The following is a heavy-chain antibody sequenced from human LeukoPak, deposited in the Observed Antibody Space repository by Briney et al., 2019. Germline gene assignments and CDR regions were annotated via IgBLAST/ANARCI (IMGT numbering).Heavy chain of an antibody. CDR1: GFTFSSYW. CDR3: ARAHLYRYYGMDV. Sequence: GGSLRLSCAASGFTFSSYWMHWVRQAPGKGLVWVSRINSDGSSTSYADSVKGRFTISRDNAKNTLYLQMNSLRAEDTAVYYCARAHLYRYYGMDVWGQGTTVTVSS. V-gene: IGHV3-74*01. J-gene: IGHJ6*02. CDR2: INSDGSST. D-gene: IGHD2-2*02.